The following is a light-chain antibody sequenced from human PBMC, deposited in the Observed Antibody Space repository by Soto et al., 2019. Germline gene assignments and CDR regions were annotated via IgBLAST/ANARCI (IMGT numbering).Light chain of an antibody. CDR2: GAS. Sequence: IVLTQSPGTLSLSPGERATLSCRASQTVTSNYLAWYQQKPGQAPRLLIYGASGRATGIPDRFSGSGSGTGFTLTISRVEPEDFAVYYCQQYGSSPRTFGHGTKVDIK. J-gene: IGKJ1*01. CDR3: QQYGSSPRT. CDR1: QTVTSNY. V-gene: IGKV3-20*01.